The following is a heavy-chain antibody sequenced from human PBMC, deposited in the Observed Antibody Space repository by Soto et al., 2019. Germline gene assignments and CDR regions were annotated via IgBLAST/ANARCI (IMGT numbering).Heavy chain of an antibody. V-gene: IGHV3-23*01. CDR3: AREDLAGASCDY. J-gene: IGHJ4*02. D-gene: IGHD6-13*01. CDR1: GFTFSSYA. Sequence: EVQLLESGGGLVQPGGSLRLSCAASGFTFSSYAMSWVRQAPGKGLEWVSAISGSGGSTYYADSVKGRFTISRDNSTNTRYLQMSGLSAEDMALYCCAREDLAGASCDYWGQGPLVIVSS. CDR2: ISGSGGST.